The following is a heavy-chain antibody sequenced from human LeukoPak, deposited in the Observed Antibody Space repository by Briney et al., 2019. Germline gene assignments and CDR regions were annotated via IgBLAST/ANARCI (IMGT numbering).Heavy chain of an antibody. D-gene: IGHD1-26*01. CDR2: ISDDGNTT. CDR3: AITGGYFDY. J-gene: IGHJ4*02. CDR1: GFTFSSYW. Sequence: GRSLRLSCAASGFTFSSYWMHWVRQTPGKGLVWVSRISDDGNTTNYADSVKGRFTISRDNAKNTLYLQMNSLRAEDTAVYYCAITGGYFDYWGQGTLVTVSS. V-gene: IGHV3-74*01.